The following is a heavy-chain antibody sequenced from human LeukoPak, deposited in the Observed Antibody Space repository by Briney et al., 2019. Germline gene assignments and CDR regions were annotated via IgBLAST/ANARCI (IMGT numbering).Heavy chain of an antibody. CDR3: ARGSSGYLQREPFDY. CDR2: IYYSGST. J-gene: IGHJ4*02. D-gene: IGHD3-22*01. V-gene: IGHV4-61*01. Sequence: PSETLSLTCTVSGGSVSSGSYYWSWIRQPPGKGLEWIGYIYYSGSTNYNPSLKSRVTISVDTSKNQFSLKLSSVTAADTAVYYCARGSSGYLQREPFDYWGQGTLVTVSS. CDR1: GGSVSSGSYY.